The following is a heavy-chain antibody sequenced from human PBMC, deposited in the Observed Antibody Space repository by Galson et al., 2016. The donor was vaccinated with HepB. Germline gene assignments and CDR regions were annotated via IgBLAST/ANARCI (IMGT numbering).Heavy chain of an antibody. V-gene: IGHV1-46*01. CDR3: ARDWAYCNGDCYHPADYFDY. D-gene: IGHD2-21*02. Sequence: SVKVSCKASGNTFTSYYIHWVRQAPGQGLEWMGIINPSGRSTTYAQKFQGRVTMTRDTSTSTVYMELSSLRSEETAVYYCARDWAYCNGDCYHPADYFDYWGPGTLVTVSS. J-gene: IGHJ4*02. CDR1: GNTFTSYY. CDR2: INPSGRST.